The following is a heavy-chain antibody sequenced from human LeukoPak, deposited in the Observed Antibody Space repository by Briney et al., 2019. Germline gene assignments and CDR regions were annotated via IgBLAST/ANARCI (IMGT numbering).Heavy chain of an antibody. CDR3: TRRRGNQQPIDY. CDR1: GFTFSSYA. Sequence: GGSLRLSCAASGFTFSSYAMSWVRQAPGKGLEWVSAISGGGIGIYYADSLKGRFTISRNDSKNTLYLQMNSLRAEDTAVYYCTRRRGNQQPIDYWGQGTLVTVSS. D-gene: IGHD2-2*01. CDR2: ISGGGIGI. V-gene: IGHV3-23*01. J-gene: IGHJ4*02.